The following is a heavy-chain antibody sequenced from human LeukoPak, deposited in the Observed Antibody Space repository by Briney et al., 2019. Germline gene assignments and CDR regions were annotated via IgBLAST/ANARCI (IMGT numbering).Heavy chain of an antibody. CDR2: INSDGSST. Sequence: GGSLRLSCAASGFTFSSYWMHWVRQAPGKGLVWVSRINSDGSSTSNADSVKGRFTISRDNAKNTLWLQMNSLRAEGTAVYYCARVVVGSPPRAFDIWGQGTMVTVSS. J-gene: IGHJ3*02. CDR1: GFTFSSYW. V-gene: IGHV3-74*01. CDR3: ARVVVGSPPRAFDI. D-gene: IGHD2-15*01.